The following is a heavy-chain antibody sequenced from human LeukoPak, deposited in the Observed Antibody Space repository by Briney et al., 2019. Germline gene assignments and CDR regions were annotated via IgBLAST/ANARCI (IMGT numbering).Heavy chain of an antibody. Sequence: SETLSLTCTVSGGSISSYYWSWIRQPAGKGLEWIGRIYTSGSTNYNPSLKSRVTMSVDTSKNQFSLKLSSVTAADTAVYYCAREGGDYGGNSQFWYFDLWGRGTLVTVSS. CDR2: IYTSGST. J-gene: IGHJ2*01. V-gene: IGHV4-4*07. CDR3: AREGGDYGGNSQFWYFDL. D-gene: IGHD4-23*01. CDR1: GGSISSYY.